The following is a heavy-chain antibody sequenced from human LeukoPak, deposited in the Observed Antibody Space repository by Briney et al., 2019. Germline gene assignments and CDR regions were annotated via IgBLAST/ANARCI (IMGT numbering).Heavy chain of an antibody. J-gene: IGHJ4*02. CDR2: ISGYNGNT. CDR1: GYSFSNYG. CDR3: ARDCGYQCLFDY. V-gene: IGHV1-18*01. D-gene: IGHD5-12*01. Sequence: GASAKVSCKASGYSFSNYGISWVRQAPGQGLEWMGWISGYNGNTNYAQKFQGRVTMTTDTSTSTAYMELGSLRSDDTAVYYCARDCGYQCLFDYWGQGTLVTVSS.